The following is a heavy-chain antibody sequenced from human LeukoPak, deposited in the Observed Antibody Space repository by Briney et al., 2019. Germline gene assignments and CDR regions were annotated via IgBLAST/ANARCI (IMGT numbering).Heavy chain of an antibody. CDR3: ARETSQKGAHYMDV. V-gene: IGHV4-59*01. D-gene: IGHD3-16*01. CDR2: IYYSGYT. J-gene: IGHJ6*03. CDR1: GGSISSYY. Sequence: PSETLSLTCTVSGGSISSYYWSWIRQPPGKGLEWIVDIYYSGYTNYNPSLKSRVTISVDTSKNQFSLKLRSVTAADTAVYYCARETSQKGAHYMDVWGKGTTVTISS.